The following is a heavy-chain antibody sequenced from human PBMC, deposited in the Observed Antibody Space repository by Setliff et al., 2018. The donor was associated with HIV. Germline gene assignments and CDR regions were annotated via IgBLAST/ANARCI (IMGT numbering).Heavy chain of an antibody. J-gene: IGHJ4*02. Sequence: EASVKVSCKASGYTFTRYDINWVRQATGQGLEWMGWMNPNSANTGYAQKFQGRVTMTRNTSISTAYMELSSLRSEDTAVYYCAIRPYYFDNNISWGQGTLVTVSS. CDR3: AIRPYYFDNNIS. CDR1: GYTFTRYD. D-gene: IGHD3-22*01. CDR2: MNPNSANT. V-gene: IGHV1-8*01.